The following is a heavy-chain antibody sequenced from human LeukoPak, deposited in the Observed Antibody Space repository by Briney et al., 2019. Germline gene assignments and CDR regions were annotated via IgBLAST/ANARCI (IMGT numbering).Heavy chain of an antibody. CDR3: ARQGTAMVTNFDY. CDR2: IYYSGST. Sequence: SETLSLTCTVSGGSISSYYWGWIRQPPGKGLEWIGSIYYSGSTYYNPSLKSRVTISVDTSKNQFSLKLSSVTAADTAVYYCARQGTAMVTNFDYWGQGTLVTVSS. CDR1: GGSISSYY. V-gene: IGHV4-39*01. D-gene: IGHD5-18*01. J-gene: IGHJ4*02.